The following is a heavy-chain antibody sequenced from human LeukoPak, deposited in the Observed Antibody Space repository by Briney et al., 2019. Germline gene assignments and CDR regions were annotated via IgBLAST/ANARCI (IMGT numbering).Heavy chain of an antibody. J-gene: IGHJ4*02. V-gene: IGHV4-4*07. CDR2: IYASGST. Sequence: SETLSLTCTVSGGSISNYYWSWVRQPAGKGLEWIGRIYASGSTNYHPSLQSRVTMSIDTSKNQFSLKLNSVTAADTAVYYCARATREAEEAYYFDYWGQGTLVTVSP. CDR1: GGSISNYY. CDR3: ARATREAEEAYYFDY. D-gene: IGHD5-12*01.